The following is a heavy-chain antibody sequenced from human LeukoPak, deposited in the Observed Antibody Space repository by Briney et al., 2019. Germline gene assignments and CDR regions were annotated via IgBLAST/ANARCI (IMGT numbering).Heavy chain of an antibody. V-gene: IGHV4-39*01. CDR1: GGSISSSSYY. CDR3: ARLPIVVVPAARVDAFDI. J-gene: IGHJ3*02. CDR2: IYYSGST. Sequence: PSETLSLTCTVSGGSISSSSYYWGWIRQPPGKGLEWIGSIYYSGSTYYNPSLKSRVTISVDTSKNQFSLKLSSVTAADTAVYYCARLPIVVVPAARVDAFDIWGQGTMVTVSS. D-gene: IGHD2-2*01.